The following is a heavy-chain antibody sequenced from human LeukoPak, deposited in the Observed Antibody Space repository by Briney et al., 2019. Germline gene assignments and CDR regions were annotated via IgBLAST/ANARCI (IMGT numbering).Heavy chain of an antibody. D-gene: IGHD1-14*01. J-gene: IGHJ5*02. CDR1: GYTFTGYY. CDR2: INPNSGGT. CDR3: ARDLPPTNNWFDP. Sequence: GASVKVSCKASGYTFTGYYMHRVRQAPGQGLEWMGWINPNSGGTNYAQKLQGRVTMTRHTSISTAYMELSRLRSDDTAVYYCARDLPPTNNWFDPWGQGTLVTVSS. V-gene: IGHV1-2*02.